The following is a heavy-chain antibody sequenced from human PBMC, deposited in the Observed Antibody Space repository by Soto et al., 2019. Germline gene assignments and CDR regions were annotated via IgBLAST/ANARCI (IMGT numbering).Heavy chain of an antibody. CDR1: GYTFTSYG. CDR2: ISAYNGNT. Sequence: QVQLVQSGAEVKKPGASVKVSCKASGYTFTSYGISWVRQAPGQGLEWMGWISAYNGNTNDAQKLQGRVTMTTDTSTSTAYMELRSLRSDDTAVYYCAREIMVYATNYYYYYMDVWGKGTTVTVSS. J-gene: IGHJ6*03. CDR3: AREIMVYATNYYYYYMDV. D-gene: IGHD2-8*01. V-gene: IGHV1-18*01.